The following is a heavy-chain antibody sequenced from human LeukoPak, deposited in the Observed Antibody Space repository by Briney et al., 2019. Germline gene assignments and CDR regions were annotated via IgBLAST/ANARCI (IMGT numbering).Heavy chain of an antibody. CDR1: GGTFSRYA. V-gene: IGHV1-69*01. Sequence: ASVKVSCKASGGTFSRYAISWVRQAPGQGLEWMGGIIPIFGTANYAQKFQGRVTITADESTSTAYMELSSLRSEDTAVYYCARGEVPYSSGWYYFDYWGQGTLVTVSS. CDR3: ARGEVPYSSGWYYFDY. J-gene: IGHJ4*02. CDR2: IIPIFGTA. D-gene: IGHD6-19*01.